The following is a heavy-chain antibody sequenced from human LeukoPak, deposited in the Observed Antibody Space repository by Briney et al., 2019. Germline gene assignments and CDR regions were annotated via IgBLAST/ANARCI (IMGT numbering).Heavy chain of an antibody. D-gene: IGHD3-10*01. V-gene: IGHV1-2*02. CDR1: GYTFTSYG. CDR2: INPNNGGT. CDR3: ARDGRYYGSGSYYDDAFDI. J-gene: IGHJ3*02. Sequence: GASVKVSCKASGYTFTSYGISWVRQAPGQGLEWMGWINPNNGGTKYAQKFQDRVTMTRDTSISTAYMELRSLRSDDTAVYYCARDGRYYGSGSYYDDAFDIWGQGTMVTVSS.